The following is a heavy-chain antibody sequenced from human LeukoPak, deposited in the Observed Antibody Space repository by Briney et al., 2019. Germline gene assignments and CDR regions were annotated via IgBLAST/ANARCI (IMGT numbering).Heavy chain of an antibody. CDR3: AKGKLYYYDSSGYYYFDY. D-gene: IGHD3-22*01. J-gene: IGHJ4*02. CDR2: IWYDGSNK. CDR1: GFTFSSYG. V-gene: IGHV3-33*06. Sequence: GSLRLSCAASGFTFSSYGMHWVRQAPGKGLEWVAVIWYDGSNKYYADSVKGRFTISRDNSKNTLYLQMNSLRAEDTAVYYCAKGKLYYYDSSGYYYFDYWGQGTLVTVSS.